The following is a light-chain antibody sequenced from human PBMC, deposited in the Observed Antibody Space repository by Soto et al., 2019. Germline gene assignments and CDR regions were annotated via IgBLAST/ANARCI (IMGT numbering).Light chain of an antibody. V-gene: IGKV1-8*01. CDR3: QHYNSYSEA. J-gene: IGKJ1*01. Sequence: AIRMTQSPSSLSASTGDRVTITCRATQGISSFLAWYQQKPGKPPNLLIYGASHLKSGVPSRFSGSGSGTEFTLTISSLQPNDFATYYCQHYNSYSEAFGQGTKVDIK. CDR1: QGISSF. CDR2: GAS.